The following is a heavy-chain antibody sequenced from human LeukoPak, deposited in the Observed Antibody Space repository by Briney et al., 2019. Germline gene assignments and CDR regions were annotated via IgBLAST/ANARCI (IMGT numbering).Heavy chain of an antibody. Sequence: PPGGSLRLSCAASAFTFSSYAMCWVRQAPGKGREWVSAISGSGGRKYYADSVKGRFTIHRDNPKNELYLQMNSLRAEDTAVYYCAKVSGSFRPSQFDYWGQGTLVTVSS. D-gene: IGHD6-13*01. V-gene: IGHV3-23*01. CDR1: AFTFSSYA. CDR3: AKVSGSFRPSQFDY. CDR2: ISGSGGRK. J-gene: IGHJ4*02.